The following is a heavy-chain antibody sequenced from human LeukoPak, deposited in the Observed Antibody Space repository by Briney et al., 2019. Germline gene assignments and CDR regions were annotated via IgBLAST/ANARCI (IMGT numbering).Heavy chain of an antibody. J-gene: IGHJ4*02. CDR3: ARNSCSGGSCYENRGYFDY. V-gene: IGHV4-61*02. CDR1: GYSISSGSYY. CDR2: IYISGST. D-gene: IGHD2-15*01. Sequence: KPSETLSLTCTVSGYSISSGSYYWSWIRQPAGKGLEWIGRIYISGSTNYNPSLKSRVTISVDTSKNQFSLKLSSVTAADTAVYYCARNSCSGGSCYENRGYFDYWGQGTLVTVSS.